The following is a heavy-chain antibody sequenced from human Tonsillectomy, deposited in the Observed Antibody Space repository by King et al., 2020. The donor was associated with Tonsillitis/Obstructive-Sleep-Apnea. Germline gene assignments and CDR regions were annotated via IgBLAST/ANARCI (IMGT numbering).Heavy chain of an antibody. Sequence: VQLVESGGGVVQPGRSLRLSCAASGFTFSSYGMHWVRQAPGKGLEWVAVIWYDGSNKYYADSVKGRFTISRDNSKNTLYLQMNSLRAEDTAVYYCARERITMVRGVIKRYNWFDPWGQGTLVTVSS. CDR3: ARERITMVRGVIKRYNWFDP. V-gene: IGHV3-33*01. CDR2: IWYDGSNK. CDR1: GFTFSSYG. J-gene: IGHJ5*02. D-gene: IGHD3-10*01.